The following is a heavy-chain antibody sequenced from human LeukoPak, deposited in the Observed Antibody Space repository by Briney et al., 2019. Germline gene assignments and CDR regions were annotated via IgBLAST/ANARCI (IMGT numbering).Heavy chain of an antibody. CDR3: ARMTFDYYDSSGYPYYFDY. D-gene: IGHD3-22*01. Sequence: SETLSLTCTVSGGSISTHYWSWIRQPPGKGLEWIGYIYSSGGTNYNPSLKSRVTISVDTSNNQFSLKLTSVTAADTAVYYCARMTFDYYDSSGYPYYFDYWGQGTLVTVSS. CDR1: GGSISTHY. CDR2: IYSSGGT. V-gene: IGHV4-59*08. J-gene: IGHJ4*02.